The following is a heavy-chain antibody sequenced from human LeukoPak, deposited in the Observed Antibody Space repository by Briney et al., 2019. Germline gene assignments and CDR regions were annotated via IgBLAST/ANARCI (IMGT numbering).Heavy chain of an antibody. J-gene: IGHJ5*02. Sequence: SETLSLTCAVYGGSFSGYYWSWIRQPPGKGLEWIGEINHSGSTNYNPSLKSRVTISVDTSKNQFSLKLSSVTAADTAVYYCARQSYYDFWSGQNWFDPWGQGTLVTVSS. V-gene: IGHV4-34*01. CDR1: GGSFSGYY. D-gene: IGHD3-3*01. CDR2: INHSGST. CDR3: ARQSYYDFWSGQNWFDP.